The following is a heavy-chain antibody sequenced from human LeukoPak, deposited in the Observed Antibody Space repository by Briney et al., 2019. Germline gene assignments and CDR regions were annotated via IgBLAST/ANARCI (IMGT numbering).Heavy chain of an antibody. D-gene: IGHD2-15*01. V-gene: IGHV4-34*01. J-gene: IGHJ5*02. CDR3: ARGLKSGSRVALRASRNWFDP. CDR1: GGSFSGYY. CDR2: INHSGST. Sequence: SETLSLTCAVYGGSFSGYYWSWIRQPPGKGLEWIGEINHSGSTNYNPSLKGRVTISVDTSKNQFSLKLSSVTAADTAVYYCARGLKSGSRVALRASRNWFDPWGQGTLVTVSS.